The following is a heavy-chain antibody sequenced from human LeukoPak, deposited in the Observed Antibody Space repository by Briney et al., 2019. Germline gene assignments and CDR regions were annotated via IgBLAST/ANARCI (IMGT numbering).Heavy chain of an antibody. J-gene: IGHJ4*02. CDR2: IYYSGST. Sequence: PSETLSLTCTVSAGSISSYYWSWIRQPPGKGLEWIGYIYYSGSTNYNPSLKSRVTISVDTSKNQFSLKLSSVTAADTAVYYCARETMVRGVITDDYWGQGTLVAVSS. D-gene: IGHD3-10*01. CDR3: ARETMVRGVITDDY. CDR1: AGSISSYY. V-gene: IGHV4-59*01.